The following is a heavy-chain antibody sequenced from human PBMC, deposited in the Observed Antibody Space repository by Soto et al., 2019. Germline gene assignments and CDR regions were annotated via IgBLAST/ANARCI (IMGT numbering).Heavy chain of an antibody. CDR3: ARDMLELRRLDY. Sequence: SVKVSCKASGGTFSSYTISWVRQAPGQGLEWMGRIIPILGIANYAQKFQGRVTITADKSTSTAYMELSSLRSEDTAVYYCARDMLELRRLDYWGQGTLVTVSS. CDR2: IIPILGIA. D-gene: IGHD1-7*01. V-gene: IGHV1-69*04. J-gene: IGHJ4*02. CDR1: GGTFSSYT.